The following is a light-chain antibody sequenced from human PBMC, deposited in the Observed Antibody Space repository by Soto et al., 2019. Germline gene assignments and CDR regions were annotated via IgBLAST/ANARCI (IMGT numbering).Light chain of an antibody. CDR2: DAS. CDR1: QSVSSD. V-gene: IGKV3-11*01. J-gene: IGKJ4*01. Sequence: EIVLTQSPATLSLSPGEGATLSCRASQSVSSDLAWYQQKPGQAPRLLIYDASNRATGIPARFSGSGSGTDFTLTISSLEPEDFAVYYCQQRSNWPPLTFGGGTKVEVK. CDR3: QQRSNWPPLT.